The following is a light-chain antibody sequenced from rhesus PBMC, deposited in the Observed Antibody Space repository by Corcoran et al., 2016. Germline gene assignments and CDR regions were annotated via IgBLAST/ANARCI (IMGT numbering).Light chain of an antibody. CDR1: QGINKE. J-gene: IGKJ2*01. V-gene: IGKV1-94*01. CDR3: LQDYTTPYS. Sequence: DIQMTQSPSSLSASVGDRVTVTCRASQGINKELSWYQPKPGKAHTPLIYDASSLQTGVSSLFSGSGSGTDYTLTISSLQPQDVATYYCLQDYTTPYSFGQGPKVEIK. CDR2: DAS.